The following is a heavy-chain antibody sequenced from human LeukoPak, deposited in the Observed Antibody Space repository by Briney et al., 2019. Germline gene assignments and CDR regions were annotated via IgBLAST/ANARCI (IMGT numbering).Heavy chain of an antibody. Sequence: GGSLRLSCAASGFTFSTYAMTWVRQAPGKGLEWVSAVRGSGTATYYADSVKGRFTISRDNYKNVLYLQMNSLRAEDTAIYYCAKTSRRDSTYDSPFDYWGQGTLVTVSS. D-gene: IGHD4-11*01. J-gene: IGHJ4*02. CDR2: VRGSGTAT. CDR3: AKTSRRDSTYDSPFDY. V-gene: IGHV3-23*01. CDR1: GFTFSTYA.